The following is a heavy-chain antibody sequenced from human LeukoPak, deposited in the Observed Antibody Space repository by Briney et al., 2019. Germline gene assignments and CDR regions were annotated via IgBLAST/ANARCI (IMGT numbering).Heavy chain of an antibody. CDR1: GFSFNRFW. Sequence: GGSLRLSCAASGFSFNRFWMSWVRQAPGKGLEWVANIKKDGSEKYYADSVKGRFTISRDNAKNSLYLQMNSLRAEDTAVYYCARVSEYSAFTWSLWGQGTLVTVS. CDR2: IKKDGSEK. D-gene: IGHD2/OR15-2a*01. V-gene: IGHV3-7*03. J-gene: IGHJ4*02. CDR3: ARVSEYSAFTWSL.